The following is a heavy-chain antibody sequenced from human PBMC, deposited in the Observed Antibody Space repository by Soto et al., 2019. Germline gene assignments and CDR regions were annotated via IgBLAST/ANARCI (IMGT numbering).Heavy chain of an antibody. D-gene: IGHD3-22*01. J-gene: IGHJ4*02. CDR3: ARELNTDSSAYYSFAY. CDR2: IYESGYT. Sequence: PAETLSLSCTVSGASVSSGAYYWFWVRHRPGRGLEWIGYIYESGYTYYNTSLKSRLTISLDRSNNQFSLGLTSVTAADTAVYYCARELNTDSSAYYSFAYWGQGTLVTVSS. CDR1: GASVSSGAYY. V-gene: IGHV4-31*03.